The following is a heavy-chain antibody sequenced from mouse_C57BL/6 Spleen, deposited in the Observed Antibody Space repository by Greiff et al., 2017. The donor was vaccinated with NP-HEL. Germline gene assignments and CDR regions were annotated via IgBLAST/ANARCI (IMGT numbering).Heavy chain of an antibody. D-gene: IGHD1-1*01. CDR2: IRSKSNNYAT. CDR3: VREGYGSSYDWYFDV. J-gene: IGHJ1*03. Sequence: EVQLVESGGGLVQPKGSLKLSCAASGFSFNTYAMNWVRQAPGKGLEWVARIRSKSNNYATYYADSVKDRFTISRDDSESMLYLQMNNLKTEDTAMYYCVREGYGSSYDWYFDVWGTGTTVTVSS. V-gene: IGHV10-1*01. CDR1: GFSFNTYA.